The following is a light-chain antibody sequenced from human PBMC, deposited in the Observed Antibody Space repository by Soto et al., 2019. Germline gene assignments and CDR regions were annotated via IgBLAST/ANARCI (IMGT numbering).Light chain of an antibody. CDR2: GAS. V-gene: IGKV3-15*01. Sequence: EIVFTQSPGTLSLSPGATANFSCSASQSVSSNLAWYQQKPGQAPRLLIYGASTRASGIPASFSGSGSGTEFTLTISSLQSEDFAVYYCQQYNNWPPITFGQGTRLEIK. J-gene: IGKJ5*01. CDR1: QSVSSN. CDR3: QQYNNWPPIT.